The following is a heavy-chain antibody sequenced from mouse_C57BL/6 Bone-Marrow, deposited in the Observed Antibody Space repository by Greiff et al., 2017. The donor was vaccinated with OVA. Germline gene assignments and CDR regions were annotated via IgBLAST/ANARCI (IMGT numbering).Heavy chain of an antibody. V-gene: IGHV1-64*01. CDR1: GYTFTSYW. CDR2: IHPNSGST. D-gene: IGHD1-1*01. J-gene: IGHJ3*01. Sequence: QVQLQQPGAELVKPGASVKLSCKASGYTFTSYWMHWVKQRPGQGLEWIGMIHPNSGSTNYNEKFKSKATLTVDKSSSTAYMQLSSLTSEDSAVYYCARGLYYRSGFAYWGQGTLVTVSA. CDR3: ARGLYYRSGFAY.